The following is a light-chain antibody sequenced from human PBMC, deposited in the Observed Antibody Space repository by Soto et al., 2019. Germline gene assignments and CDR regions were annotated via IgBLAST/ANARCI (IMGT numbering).Light chain of an antibody. J-gene: IGLJ3*02. CDR1: SSDVGGSKV. V-gene: IGLV2-14*02. Sequence: QSALTQPASVSGSPGQSITISCTGPSSDVGGSKVVSWYQHHPGKAPKLIIYEDTKRPSGVSTRFSGSKSGNTASLTISGLQAEDEADYYCCSYTNSITWVFGGGTKLTVL. CDR2: EDT. CDR3: CSYTNSITWV.